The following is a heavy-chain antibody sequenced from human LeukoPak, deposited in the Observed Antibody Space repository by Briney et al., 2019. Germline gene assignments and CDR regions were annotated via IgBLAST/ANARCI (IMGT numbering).Heavy chain of an antibody. J-gene: IGHJ4*02. CDR3: AGEQWPLGSGY. CDR2: TSGSGGST. CDR1: GFTFSSYA. D-gene: IGHD6-19*01. V-gene: IGHV3-23*01. Sequence: GGSLRLSCAASGFTFSSYAMSWVRQAPGKGLEWVSATSGSGGSTYYADSVKGRFTISRDNSKNTLYLQMNSLRAEDTAVYYCAGEQWPLGSGYWGQGTLVTVSS.